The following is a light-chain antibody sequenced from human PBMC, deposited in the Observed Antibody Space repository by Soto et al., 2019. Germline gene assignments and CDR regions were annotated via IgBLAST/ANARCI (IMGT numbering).Light chain of an antibody. CDR1: QPLSRN. Sequence: TNQTPSTLSVPKRERATLTYMSSQPLSRNLAWYQRRPGQAPRILIYEIWNRATGVPARASGSGSETEFTLTSRSLQSEDFAVYLWHQDNNLTPFGQGTRLAIK. CDR2: EIW. V-gene: IGKV3D-15*02. J-gene: IGKJ5*01. CDR3: HQDNNLTP.